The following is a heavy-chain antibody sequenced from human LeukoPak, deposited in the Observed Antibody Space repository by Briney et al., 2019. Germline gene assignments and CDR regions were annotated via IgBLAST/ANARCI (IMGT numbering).Heavy chain of an antibody. V-gene: IGHV4-39*07. Sequence: SETLSLTCTVSSGSISSNSYYWAWIRQPPGKGLEWIGSINYSGTTYYNPSLKSRVTMSVDTSKNQFSLKLISMTAADTAVYYCARPAYGGGPDAFDIWGQGTMVTVSS. CDR1: SGSISSNSYY. CDR2: INYSGTT. D-gene: IGHD4-23*01. J-gene: IGHJ3*02. CDR3: ARPAYGGGPDAFDI.